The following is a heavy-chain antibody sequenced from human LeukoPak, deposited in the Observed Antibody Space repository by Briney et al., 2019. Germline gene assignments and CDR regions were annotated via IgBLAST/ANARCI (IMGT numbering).Heavy chain of an antibody. V-gene: IGHV3-53*05. CDR2: IYIDGST. J-gene: IGHJ3*02. CDR3: VKVWQQWLVSGAFDI. D-gene: IGHD6-19*01. Sequence: GGSPRLSCAASGFPVSSNYMSWVRQAPGKGLEWVSFIYIDGSTYYADSVKGRFTISRDNSKNTLYLQMSSLRPEDTAVYYCVKVWQQWLVSGAFDIWGQGTLVTVSS. CDR1: GFPVSSNY.